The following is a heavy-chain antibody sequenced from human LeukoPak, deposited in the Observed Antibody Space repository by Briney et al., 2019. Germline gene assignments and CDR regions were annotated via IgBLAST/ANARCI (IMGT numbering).Heavy chain of an antibody. CDR3: ARDPSDFRSGDYYFDY. CDR2: ISSSSSTI. CDR1: GFTFSRYS. D-gene: IGHD3-10*01. J-gene: IGHJ4*02. V-gene: IGHV3-48*01. Sequence: GGFLRLSCAASGFTFSRYSISWVRQAPGKGLEWISYISSSSSTIYYADSVKGRFTISRDNGKNSLYLQMNSLRAEDTAVYYCARDPSDFRSGDYYFDYWGQGTLVTVSS.